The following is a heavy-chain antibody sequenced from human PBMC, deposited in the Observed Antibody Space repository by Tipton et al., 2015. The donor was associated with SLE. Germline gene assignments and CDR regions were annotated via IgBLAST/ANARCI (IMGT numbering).Heavy chain of an antibody. CDR1: GFTVSSNY. CDR3: QATTTDGQYFDY. V-gene: IGHV3-73*01. CDR2: IRSKVNTYAT. J-gene: IGHJ4*02. D-gene: IGHD5-12*01. Sequence: QLVQSGGGLVQPGGSLRLSCAASGFTVSSNYMSWVRQAPGKGLEWVGRIRSKVNTYATSYAASVKGRFTISRDDSRNTAHLQMNSLKTEDTAVYYCQATTTDGQYFDYWGQGTLVTVSS.